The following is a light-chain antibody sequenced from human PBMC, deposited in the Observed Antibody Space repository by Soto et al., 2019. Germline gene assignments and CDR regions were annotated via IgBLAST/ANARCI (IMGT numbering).Light chain of an antibody. CDR3: VTWDDSLNGHV. CDR1: YSNIGSNS. J-gene: IGLJ1*01. V-gene: IGLV1-44*01. CDR2: NSN. Sequence: QSVLTQPPSASGTPGQRVTISCSGSYSNIGSNSLSWFQQLPGTAPKLLIYNSNQRPSGVPDRFSGSKSGTSASLAISGLQSEDEADYYCVTWDDSLNGHVFGTGTKLTVL.